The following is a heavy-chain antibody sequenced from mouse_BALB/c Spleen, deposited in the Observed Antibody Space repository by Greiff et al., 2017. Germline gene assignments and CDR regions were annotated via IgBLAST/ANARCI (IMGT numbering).Heavy chain of an antibody. CDR3: VRRGGSSSYYAMDY. V-gene: IGHV10-1*02. CDR2: IRSKSNNYAT. Sequence: EVQLVESGGGLVQPKGSLKLSCAASGFTFNTYAMNWVRQAPGKGLEWVARIRSKSNNYATYYADSVKDRFTISRDDSQSMLYLQMNNLKTEDTAMYYCVRRGGSSSYYAMDYWGQGTSVTVSS. J-gene: IGHJ4*01. D-gene: IGHD1-1*01. CDR1: GFTFNTYA.